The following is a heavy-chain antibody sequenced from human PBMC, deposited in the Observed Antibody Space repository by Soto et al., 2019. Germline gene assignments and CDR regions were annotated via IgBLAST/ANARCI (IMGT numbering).Heavy chain of an antibody. CDR1: GYSFTSYW. CDR2: IDPSDSYT. J-gene: IGHJ5*02. Sequence: PGESLKISCKGSGYSFTSYWISWVRQMPGKGLEWMGRIDPSDSYTNYSPSFQGHVTISADKSISTAYLQWSSLKASDTAMYYCARHGGDDYSNYVWFDPWGQGTLVTVSS. V-gene: IGHV5-10-1*01. CDR3: ARHGGDDYSNYVWFDP. D-gene: IGHD4-4*01.